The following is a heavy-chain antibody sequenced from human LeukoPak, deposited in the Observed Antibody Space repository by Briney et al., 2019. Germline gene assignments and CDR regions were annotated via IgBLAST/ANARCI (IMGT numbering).Heavy chain of an antibody. CDR2: IYYSGGT. CDR1: GGSISSYY. V-gene: IGHV4-59*01. J-gene: IGHJ3*02. Sequence: SETLSLTCTVSGGSISSYYWSWIRQPPGKGLEWIGYIYYSGGTNYNPSLKSRVTISVDTSKNQFSLKLSSMTAADTAVYYCARYIAYAFDIWGQGTMVTVSS. D-gene: IGHD2-15*01. CDR3: ARYIAYAFDI.